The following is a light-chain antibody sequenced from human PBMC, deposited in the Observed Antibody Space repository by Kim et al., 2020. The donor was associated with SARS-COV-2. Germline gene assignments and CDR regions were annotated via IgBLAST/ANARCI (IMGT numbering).Light chain of an antibody. CDR1: NSDIGGYDY. Sequence: QSITISCTGTNSDIGGYDYISWYQHHPGKAPKLLIYGVSKRPSAVSNRFSGSKSGNTASLTISGLQAEDEADYYCSSFTTSNSFEIFGGGTKLTVL. CDR2: GVS. CDR3: SSFTTSNSFEI. V-gene: IGLV2-14*03. J-gene: IGLJ2*01.